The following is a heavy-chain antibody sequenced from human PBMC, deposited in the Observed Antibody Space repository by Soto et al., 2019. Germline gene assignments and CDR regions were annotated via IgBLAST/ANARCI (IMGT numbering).Heavy chain of an antibody. J-gene: IGHJ4*02. CDR2: IRGSGDST. CDR1: GFTFSSYA. D-gene: IGHD6-19*01. V-gene: IGHV3-23*01. Sequence: EVQLLESGGGLVQPGGSLRLSCAASGFTFSSYAMSWVRQAPGKGLEWVSTIRGSGDSTYYADSVKGRFTISRDNSKNTLSLQRNSLRAEDTATYYCAKEREYSSDFDNWGQGTLVTVSS. CDR3: AKEREYSSDFDN.